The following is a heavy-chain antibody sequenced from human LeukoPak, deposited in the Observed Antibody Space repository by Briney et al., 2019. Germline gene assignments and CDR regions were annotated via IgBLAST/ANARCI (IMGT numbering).Heavy chain of an antibody. CDR1: GYTFTSYD. Sequence: GSVKVSCKASGYTFTSYDINWVRQATGQGREWMGWISAYNGNTNYAQKLQGRVTMTTDTSTSTAYMELRSLRSEDTAVYYCARDSTIPRRFIGYCSGGSCYFGMDVWGQGTTVTVSS. V-gene: IGHV1-18*01. J-gene: IGHJ6*02. D-gene: IGHD2-15*01. CDR3: ARDSTIPRRFIGYCSGGSCYFGMDV. CDR2: ISAYNGNT.